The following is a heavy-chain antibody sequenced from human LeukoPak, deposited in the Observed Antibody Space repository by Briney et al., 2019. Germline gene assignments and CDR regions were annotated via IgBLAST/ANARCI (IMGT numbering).Heavy chain of an antibody. D-gene: IGHD6-19*01. Sequence: GGSLRLSCAASGFTFSSYGMHWVRQAPGKGLEWVAVIWYDGSNKYYADSVKGRFTISRDNSKNTLYLQMNSLRAEDTAVYYCARDSSGWYRLDYWGQGTLVTVSS. CDR3: ARDSSGWYRLDY. CDR1: GFTFSSYG. V-gene: IGHV3-33*01. J-gene: IGHJ4*02. CDR2: IWYDGSNK.